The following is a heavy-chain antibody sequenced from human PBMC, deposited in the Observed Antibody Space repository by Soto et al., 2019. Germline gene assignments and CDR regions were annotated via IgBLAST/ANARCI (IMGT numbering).Heavy chain of an antibody. CDR2: IYPGDSDT. Sequence: WESLKISCKGSGYSFGHFWIGWVRQMPGKGLEWMGIIYPGDSDTRYSPSFQGQVTISADKSIRTAYLQWSSLKASDTAMYYCERLGGSCTSTSCHLYYYYGMDVWGQGTTVTVSS. J-gene: IGHJ6*02. V-gene: IGHV5-51*01. D-gene: IGHD2-2*01. CDR3: ERLGGSCTSTSCHLYYYYGMDV. CDR1: GYSFGHFW.